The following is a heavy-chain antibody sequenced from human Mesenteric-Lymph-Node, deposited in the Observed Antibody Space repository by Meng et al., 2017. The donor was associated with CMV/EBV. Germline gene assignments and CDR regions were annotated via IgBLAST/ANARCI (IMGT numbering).Heavy chain of an antibody. J-gene: IGHJ4*02. CDR3: AKFTSPWELRSNWDY. V-gene: IGHV3-23*01. D-gene: IGHD1-26*01. CDR2: ISAMGGST. CDR1: GFTFSAYS. Sequence: GGSLRLSCAASGFTFSAYSMNWVRQAPGKGLEWVSVISAMGGSTYYADSVMGRFTISRDNSKNTLYLQMNSLRAEDTAVYYCAKFTSPWELRSNWDYCGQGTLVTVSS.